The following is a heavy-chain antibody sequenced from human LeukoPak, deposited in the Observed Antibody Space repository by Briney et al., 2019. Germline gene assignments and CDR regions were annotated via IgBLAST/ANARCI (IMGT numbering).Heavy chain of an antibody. V-gene: IGHV1-2*02. J-gene: IGHJ4*02. CDR3: ARDYDSSGCYDY. D-gene: IGHD3-22*01. CDR1: GYTFTGYY. Sequence: ASVKVSCKASGYTFTGYYMHWVRQAPGQGLEWMGWINPNSGGTNYAQKFQGRVTITRDTSISTAYMELSRLRSDDTAVYYCARDYDSSGCYDYWGQGTLVTVSS. CDR2: INPNSGGT.